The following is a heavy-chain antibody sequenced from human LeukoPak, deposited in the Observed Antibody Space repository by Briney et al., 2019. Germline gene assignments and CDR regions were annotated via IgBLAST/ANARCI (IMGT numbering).Heavy chain of an antibody. CDR1: GFTFSSYA. J-gene: IGHJ4*02. CDR3: AKDPRYSSSSLLDY. Sequence: GGSLRLSCAASGFTFSSYAMSWVRQAPGTGLEWVSAISGSGGSTYYADSVKGRFTISRDNSKNTLYLQMNSLRAEDTAVYYCAKDPRYSSSSLLDYWGQGTLVTVSS. D-gene: IGHD6-6*01. V-gene: IGHV3-23*01. CDR2: ISGSGGST.